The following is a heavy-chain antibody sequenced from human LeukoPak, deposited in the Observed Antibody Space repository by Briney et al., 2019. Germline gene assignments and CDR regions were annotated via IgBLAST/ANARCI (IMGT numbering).Heavy chain of an antibody. CDR2: IYYSGST. CDR1: GGSISSSSYY. D-gene: IGHD6-13*01. V-gene: IGHV4-39*01. Sequence: PSETLSLTCTVSGGSISSSSYYWGWIRQPPGKGLEWIGSIYYSGSTYYNPSLKSRVTISVDTSKNQFSLKLSSVTAADTAVYYCARHVKQLVAFAIWGQGTMVTVSS. J-gene: IGHJ3*02. CDR3: ARHVKQLVAFAI.